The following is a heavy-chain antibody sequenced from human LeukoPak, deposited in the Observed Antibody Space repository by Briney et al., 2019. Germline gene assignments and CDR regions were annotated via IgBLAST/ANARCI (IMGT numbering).Heavy chain of an antibody. D-gene: IGHD4-17*01. CDR3: ARSADYGVYNWFDP. Sequence: SETLSLTCAVYGGSFSSYYWDWIRQPPGKGLEWIVSVYYTGSTYDNPSLKSRVTMSIDMSKNQFSLKLTSVTAADTAVYYCARSADYGVYNWFDPWGQGTLVTVSS. J-gene: IGHJ5*02. CDR2: VYYTGST. CDR1: GGSFSSYY. V-gene: IGHV4-34*10.